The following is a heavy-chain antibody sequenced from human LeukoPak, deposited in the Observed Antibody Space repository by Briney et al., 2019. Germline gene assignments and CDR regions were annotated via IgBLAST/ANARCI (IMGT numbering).Heavy chain of an antibody. CDR2: IYYSGST. Sequence: SETLSLTCTVSGGSISSGDYYWSWIRQPPGKGLEWIGYIYYSGSTYYNPSLKSRVTISVDTSKNQFSLKLCSVTAADTAVYYCARVGLLWFGGYGMDVWGQGTTVTVSS. CDR1: GGSISSGDYY. D-gene: IGHD3-10*01. CDR3: ARVGLLWFGGYGMDV. V-gene: IGHV4-30-4*01. J-gene: IGHJ6*02.